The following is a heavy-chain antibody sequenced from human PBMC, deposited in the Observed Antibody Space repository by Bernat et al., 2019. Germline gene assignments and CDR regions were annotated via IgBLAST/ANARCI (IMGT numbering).Heavy chain of an antibody. CDR3: ARQGLRGSHYFYFGMDV. CDR1: GYTFSYYG. CDR2: VSGYNGNT. V-gene: IGHV1-18*01. Sequence: QVQLVQSGAEVKKPGASVKVSCKASGYTFSYYGISWVRQAPGQGLEWMGWVSGYNGNTDYAEKFQGRVTMTTDTSTNTVYMDLRSLGSDDTAVYYCARQGLRGSHYFYFGMDVWGRGTTVIVSS. J-gene: IGHJ6*02. D-gene: IGHD6-19*01.